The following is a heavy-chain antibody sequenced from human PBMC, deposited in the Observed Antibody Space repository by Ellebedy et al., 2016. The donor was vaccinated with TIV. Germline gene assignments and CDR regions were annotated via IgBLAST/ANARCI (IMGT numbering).Heavy chain of an antibody. D-gene: IGHD3-16*02. CDR3: ARAFPYDYVWGSYRPPDS. CDR2: IIPLLGTA. CDR1: GGTFSSYA. Sequence: SVKVSXXASGGTFSSYAICWVRQAPGQGLEWVGRIIPLLGTANYAQKFHGRVTITADRSTTTAYMELGSLKSEDTAIYYCARAFPYDYVWGSYRPPDSWGQGTLVTVSS. V-gene: IGHV1-69*04. J-gene: IGHJ4*02.